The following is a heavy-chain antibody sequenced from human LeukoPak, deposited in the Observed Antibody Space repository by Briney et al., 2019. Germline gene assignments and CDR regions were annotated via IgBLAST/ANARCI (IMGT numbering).Heavy chain of an antibody. D-gene: IGHD3-10*01. Sequence: GRSLRLSCAASGFTFDDYAMHWVRQAPGKGLEWVSGISWNSGSIGYADSVKGRFTISRDNSKNTLYLQMNSLRAEDTAVYYCAREGVWAITMVRGVRSVYYGMDVWGQGTTVTVSS. CDR3: AREGVWAITMVRGVRSVYYGMDV. V-gene: IGHV3-9*01. J-gene: IGHJ6*02. CDR1: GFTFDDYA. CDR2: ISWNSGSI.